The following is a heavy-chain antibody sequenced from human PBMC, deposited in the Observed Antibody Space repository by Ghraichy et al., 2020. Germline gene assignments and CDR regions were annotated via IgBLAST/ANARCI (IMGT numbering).Heavy chain of an antibody. CDR1: GFTFSSYA. D-gene: IGHD6-13*01. J-gene: IGHJ4*02. CDR2: ISGSGGST. V-gene: IGHV3-23*01. Sequence: GGSLRLSCAASGFTFSSYAMSWVRQAPGKGLEWVSAISGSGGSTYYADSVKGRFTISRDNSKNTLYLQMNSLRAEDTAVYYCAKGRSLRQHPKSSWDFDYWGQGTLVTVSS. CDR3: AKGRSLRQHPKSSWDFDY.